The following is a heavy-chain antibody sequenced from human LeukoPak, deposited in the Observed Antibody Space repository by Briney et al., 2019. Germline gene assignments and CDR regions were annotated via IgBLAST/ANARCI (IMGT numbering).Heavy chain of an antibody. CDR3: ARGEMTTVVTAFDY. D-gene: IGHD4-23*01. Sequence: SETLSLTCTVSGGSISSYYWGWIRQPPGKGLEWIGSIYYSGSTYYNPSLKSRVTISVDTSKNQFSLKLSSVTAADTAVYYCARGEMTTVVTAFDYWGQGTLVTVSS. V-gene: IGHV4-39*07. CDR2: IYYSGST. CDR1: GGSISSYY. J-gene: IGHJ4*02.